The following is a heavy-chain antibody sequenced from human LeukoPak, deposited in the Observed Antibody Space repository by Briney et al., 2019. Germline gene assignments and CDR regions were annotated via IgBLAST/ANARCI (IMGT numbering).Heavy chain of an antibody. CDR2: IWNDGSNQ. D-gene: IGHD4-11*01. V-gene: IGHV3-33*06. J-gene: IGHJ4*02. CDR1: RVTFSHYG. Sequence: GGSLRLSCAASRVTFSHYGMHWGRQAPGKGLEWVAVIWNDGSNQFYADSVKGRFTVSRDNSQNTLYLQMNNLRPEDTAVYYCAKDAQLDFDYSNSLEKWGQGTLVTVSS. CDR3: AKDAQLDFDYSNSLEK.